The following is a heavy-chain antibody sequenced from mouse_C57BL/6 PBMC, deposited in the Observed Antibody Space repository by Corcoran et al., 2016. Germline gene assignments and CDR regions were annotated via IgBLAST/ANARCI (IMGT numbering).Heavy chain of an antibody. Sequence: EVQLQQSGPVLVKPGASVKMSCKASGYTFTDYYMNWVKQSHGKSLEWIGVINPYNGGTSYNQKFKGKATLTVDKYSSTAYMELNSLTAEDSAVYYCARGKDSNYLDYWGQGTTLTVSS. V-gene: IGHV1-19*01. J-gene: IGHJ2*01. CDR1: GYTFTDYY. CDR3: ARGKDSNYLDY. CDR2: INPYNGGT. D-gene: IGHD2-5*01.